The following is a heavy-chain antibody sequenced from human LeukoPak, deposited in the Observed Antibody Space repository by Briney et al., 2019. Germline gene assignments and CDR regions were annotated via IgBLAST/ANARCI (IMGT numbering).Heavy chain of an antibody. J-gene: IGHJ4*02. CDR3: ARHLSATIPFDY. D-gene: IGHD5-12*01. Sequence: SETLSLTCAVYGGSFSGYYWSWIHQPPGKGLEWIGEINHSGSTNYNPSLKSRVTISVDTSKNQFSLKLSSVTAADTAVYYCARHLSATIPFDYWGQGTLVTVSS. CDR2: INHSGST. CDR1: GGSFSGYY. V-gene: IGHV4-34*01.